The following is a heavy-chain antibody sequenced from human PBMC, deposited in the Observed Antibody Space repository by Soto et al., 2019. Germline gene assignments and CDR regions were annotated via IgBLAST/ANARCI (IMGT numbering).Heavy chain of an antibody. CDR1: GGSISSYY. CDR3: ARDIYSSRSDAFDI. D-gene: IGHD6-13*01. V-gene: IGHV4-59*01. J-gene: IGHJ3*02. Sequence: PSETLSLTCTVSGGSISSYYWSWIRQPPGKGLEWIGYIYYSGSTNYNPYLKSRVTISVDTSKNQLYLKLTSVTAEDTAVYYCARDIYSSRSDAFDIWGQGKMVTVSS. CDR2: IYYSGST.